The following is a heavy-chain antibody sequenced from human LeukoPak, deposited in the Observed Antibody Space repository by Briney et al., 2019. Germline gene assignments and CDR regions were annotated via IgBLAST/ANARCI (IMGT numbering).Heavy chain of an antibody. CDR1: GFTFSRYN. V-gene: IGHV3-48*01. J-gene: IGHJ4*02. CDR3: ARHSNYGQDDY. CDR2: ISTSSALI. Sequence: GGSLRLSCAASGFTFSRYNMNWVRQAPGKGLEWVSYISTSSALIYYADSVKGRFTISRDNAKNSLYLQMNSLRAEDTAVYYCARHSNYGQDDYWGQGTLVIVSS. D-gene: IGHD4-11*01.